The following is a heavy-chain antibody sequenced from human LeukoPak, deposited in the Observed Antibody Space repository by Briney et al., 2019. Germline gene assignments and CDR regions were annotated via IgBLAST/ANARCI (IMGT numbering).Heavy chain of an antibody. CDR1: GFTFSSYK. V-gene: IGHV3-48*03. CDR3: AREALGSCSSSTCFVDY. D-gene: IGHD2-2*01. CDR2: ISSSGSTI. J-gene: IGHJ4*02. Sequence: GGSLRLSCAASGFTFSSYKMKWVRRAPGKGLEWISYISSSGSTIYYADSVKGRFTISRDNAKNSLFLQMNSLRAEDTAVYYCAREALGSCSSSTCFVDYWGQGTLVTVSS.